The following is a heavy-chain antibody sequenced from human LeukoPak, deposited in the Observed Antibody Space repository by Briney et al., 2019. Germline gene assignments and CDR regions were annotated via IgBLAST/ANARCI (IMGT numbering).Heavy chain of an antibody. CDR1: GFTFSGSG. J-gene: IGHJ6*03. V-gene: IGHV3-30*02. D-gene: IGHD5-12*01. Sequence: GGSLRLSCAASGFTFSGSGMHWVRQAPGKGLEWVAFIRYHGSDKFYAGSVKGRFTISRDNSKNTLYLQMNSLRAEDTAVYYCAREHSGYDFPGRDYYYMDVWGKGTTVTVSS. CDR3: AREHSGYDFPGRDYYYMDV. CDR2: IRYHGSDK.